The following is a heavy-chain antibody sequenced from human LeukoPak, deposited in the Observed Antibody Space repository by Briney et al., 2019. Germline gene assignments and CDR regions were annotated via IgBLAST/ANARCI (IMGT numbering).Heavy chain of an antibody. CDR3: ARMLAYCGGDCYYFDY. CDR1: GFSLSTSGMR. CDR2: IDWDDDK. J-gene: IGHJ4*02. V-gene: IGHV2-70*04. D-gene: IGHD2-21*01. Sequence: SGPTLVNPTQTLTLTCTFSGFSLSTSGMRVSWIRQPPGKALEWLARIDWDDDKFYSTSLKTRLTISKGTSKNQVVLTMTNMDPVDTATYYCARMLAYCGGDCYYFDYWGQGTLVTVSS.